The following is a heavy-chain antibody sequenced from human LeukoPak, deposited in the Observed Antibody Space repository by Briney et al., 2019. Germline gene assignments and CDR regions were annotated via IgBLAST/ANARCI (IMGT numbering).Heavy chain of an antibody. Sequence: GGSLRLSCAASGFTFSDYYMSWIRQAPGKGLEWVSYISSSGSTIYYADSVKGRFTISRDNAKNSLYLQMNSLRAEDTAVYYCAKVGGYYYESSGPYYFDYWGQGTLVTVSS. CDR3: AKVGGYYYESSGPYYFDY. CDR1: GFTFSDYY. CDR2: ISSSGSTI. D-gene: IGHD3-22*01. J-gene: IGHJ4*02. V-gene: IGHV3-11*01.